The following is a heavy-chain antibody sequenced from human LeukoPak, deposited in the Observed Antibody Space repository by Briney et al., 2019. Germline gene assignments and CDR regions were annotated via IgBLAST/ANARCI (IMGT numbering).Heavy chain of an antibody. V-gene: IGHV3-30*02. J-gene: IGHJ6*03. CDR3: AKDRRWLPENYYFYSYMDV. Sequence: PGGSLRLSCAASGFAFSSYGMHWVRQVPGKGLECVAFIRYDGSHKNYADSVKGRFTISRDNSKNTLYLQMNSLRGEDTAVYYCAKDRRWLPENYYFYSYMDVWGKGTTVTVSS. D-gene: IGHD4-17*01. CDR2: IRYDGSHK. CDR1: GFAFSSYG.